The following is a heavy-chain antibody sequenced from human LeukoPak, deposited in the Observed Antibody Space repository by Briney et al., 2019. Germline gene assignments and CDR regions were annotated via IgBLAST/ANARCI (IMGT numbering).Heavy chain of an antibody. D-gene: IGHD6-19*01. CDR2: ISGSGGST. CDR1: GFTLSSYA. J-gene: IGHJ4*02. CDR3: AKVPVPYSSGWAHFDY. Sequence: PGGSLRLSCAASGFTLSSYAMSWVRQAPGKGLEWVSAISGSGGSTYYADSVKGRFTISRDNSKNTLYLQMNSLRAEDTAVYYCAKVPVPYSSGWAHFDYWGQGTLVTVSS. V-gene: IGHV3-23*01.